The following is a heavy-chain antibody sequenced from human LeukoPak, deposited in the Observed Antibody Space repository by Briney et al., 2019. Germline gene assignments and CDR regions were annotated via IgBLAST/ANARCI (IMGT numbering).Heavy chain of an antibody. V-gene: IGHV4-59*08. Sequence: SETLSLTCTVSGGSTSSYYWSWIRQPPGKGLEWIGYIYYSGSTNYNPSLKSRVTISVHTSKTQFSLKLSSVTAADTAVYYCARSRIAAAGPYYYGMDVWGQGTTVTVSS. CDR1: GGSTSSYY. D-gene: IGHD6-13*01. J-gene: IGHJ6*02. CDR2: IYYSGST. CDR3: ARSRIAAAGPYYYGMDV.